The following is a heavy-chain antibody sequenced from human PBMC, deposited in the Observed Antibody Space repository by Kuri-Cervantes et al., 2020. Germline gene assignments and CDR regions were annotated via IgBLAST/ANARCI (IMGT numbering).Heavy chain of an antibody. CDR3: ARSAGYNYGYFDY. V-gene: IGHV3-48*02. CDR1: GFTFSSYS. CDR2: ISSSSSTI. D-gene: IGHD5-18*01. Sequence: GGSLRLSCAASGFTFSSYSMNWVRQAPGKGLEWVSYISSSSSTIYYAGSVKGRFTISRDNAKSSLYLQMNSLRDEDTAVYYCARSAGYNYGYFDYWGQGTLVTVSS. J-gene: IGHJ4*02.